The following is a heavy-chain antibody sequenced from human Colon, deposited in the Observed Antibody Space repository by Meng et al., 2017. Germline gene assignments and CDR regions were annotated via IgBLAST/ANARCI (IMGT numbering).Heavy chain of an antibody. V-gene: IGHV1-18*01. J-gene: IGHJ5*02. Sequence: HVQLVQSEAEVKNPGASVKVSCKVSGYSYGISWVRQAPGQGLEWMGWVNYYNGDTDYPQKFQGRLTMTTDTSASTAYMELRSLTSDDTAVYYCAKADVLAASHPWGQGTLVTVSS. CDR1: GYSYG. CDR3: AKADVLAASHP. D-gene: IGHD6-25*01. CDR2: VNYYNGDT.